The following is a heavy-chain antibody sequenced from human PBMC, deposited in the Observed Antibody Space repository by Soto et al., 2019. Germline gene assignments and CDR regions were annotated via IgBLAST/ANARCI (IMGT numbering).Heavy chain of an antibody. CDR2: ISTSGGRP. V-gene: IGHV3-23*01. Sequence: EVQLLESGGGLVQPGGSLRLSCTASGITFSNYAMSWVRQAPRKGLEWVSSISTSGGRPYYADSVKGRFTISRDNSKNTRYLQRNSLRVEDTAVYYCAKDPDRYDYVWGTYRYIDHWGQGTLVTVSS. CDR3: AKDPDRYDYVWGTYRYIDH. D-gene: IGHD3-16*02. J-gene: IGHJ4*02. CDR1: GITFSNYA.